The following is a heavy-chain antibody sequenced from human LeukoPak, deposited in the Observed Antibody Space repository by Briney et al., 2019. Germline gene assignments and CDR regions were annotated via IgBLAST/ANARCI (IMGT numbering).Heavy chain of an antibody. D-gene: IGHD5-12*01. Sequence: GASVKVSCKASGYTFTSYAMHWVRQAPGQRLGWMGWINAGNGNTKYSQKFQGRVTITRDTSASTAYMELSSLRSEDTAVYYCARDIMATTVIPYWGQATLVTFSS. V-gene: IGHV1-3*01. CDR1: GYTFTSYA. J-gene: IGHJ4*02. CDR3: ARDIMATTVIPY. CDR2: INAGNGNT.